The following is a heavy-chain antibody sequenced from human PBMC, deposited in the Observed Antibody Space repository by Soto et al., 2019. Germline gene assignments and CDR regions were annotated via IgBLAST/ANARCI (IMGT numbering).Heavy chain of an antibody. V-gene: IGHV4-59*13. J-gene: IGHJ5*02. Sequence: SETLSLTCTISGGSFGTNYWSWIRQAPGKGLEWIGYTYHTGSTKYNPSLKSRATISVDTSKNQFSLTLTSAAAADTAVYYCATDSAGRGPSDPWGQGILVTVSS. CDR3: ATDSAGRGPSDP. D-gene: IGHD3-10*01. CDR2: TYHTGST. CDR1: GGSFGTNY.